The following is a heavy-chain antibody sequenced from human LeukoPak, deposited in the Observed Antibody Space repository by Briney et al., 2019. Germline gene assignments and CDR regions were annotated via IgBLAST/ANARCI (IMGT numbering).Heavy chain of an antibody. CDR1: GYSFTCYW. V-gene: IGHV5-51*01. CDR3: AREGRIVGVTGAFDI. CDR2: IYPGDSDT. Sequence: GESLKISCKGSGYSFTCYWIGWVRQMPGKGLGRMGIIYPGDSDTRYSPSFQGQVTISADKSISTAYLQWSSLKASDTAMYYCAREGRIVGVTGAFDIWGQGTMVTVSS. J-gene: IGHJ3*02. D-gene: IGHD1-26*01.